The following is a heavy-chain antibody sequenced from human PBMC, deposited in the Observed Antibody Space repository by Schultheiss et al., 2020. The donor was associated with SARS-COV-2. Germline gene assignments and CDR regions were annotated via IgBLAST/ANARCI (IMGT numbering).Heavy chain of an antibody. V-gene: IGHV1-46*03. CDR1: GYTFTSYY. Sequence: ASVKVSCKASGYTFTSYYMHWVRQAPGQGLEWMGIINPSGGSTSYAQKFQGRVTMTRDTSTSTVYMELSSLRSEDTAVYYCARDGGYYYGSGSLNYYYYYMDVWGKGTTVTVSS. CDR2: INPSGGST. D-gene: IGHD3-10*01. J-gene: IGHJ6*03. CDR3: ARDGGYYYGSGSLNYYYYYMDV.